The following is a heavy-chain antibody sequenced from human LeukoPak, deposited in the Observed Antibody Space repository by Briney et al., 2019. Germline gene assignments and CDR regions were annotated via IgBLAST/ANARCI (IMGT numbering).Heavy chain of an antibody. CDR2: ISSSSSTI. J-gene: IGHJ5*02. CDR1: GFTFSSYS. CDR3: AKDLPGLRFLFDP. V-gene: IGHV3-48*01. D-gene: IGHD3-3*01. Sequence: GGSLRLSCAASGFTFSSYSMNWVRQAPGKGLEWVSYISSSSSTIYYAGSVKGRFTISRDNAKNSLYLQMNSLRAEDTAVYYCAKDLPGLRFLFDPWGQGTLVTVSS.